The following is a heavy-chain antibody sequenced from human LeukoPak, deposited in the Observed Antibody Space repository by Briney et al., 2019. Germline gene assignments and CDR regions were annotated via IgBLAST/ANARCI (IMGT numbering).Heavy chain of an antibody. V-gene: IGHV4-61*01. J-gene: IGHJ4*02. Sequence: SETLSLTCTVSGGSVSSGIYYWSWIRQPPGKGLEWIGFMHYSGSTSHHPSLQNRVTISVDTSKNQLSLKLSSVTAAETAVYFCAGVTTAGTGPDYWGQGTLVTVSS. CDR2: MHYSGST. CDR3: AGVTTAGTGPDY. D-gene: IGHD6-13*01. CDR1: GGSVSSGIYY.